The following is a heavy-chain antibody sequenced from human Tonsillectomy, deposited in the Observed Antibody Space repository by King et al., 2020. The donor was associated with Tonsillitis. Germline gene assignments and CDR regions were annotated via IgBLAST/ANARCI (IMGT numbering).Heavy chain of an antibody. CDR3: AKAYDTLTGFYGSFDS. CDR2: ISASGGGT. V-gene: IGHV3-23*04. CDR1: GFVFTSFA. D-gene: IGHD3-9*01. J-gene: IGHJ4*02. Sequence: DVQLVESGGGLVQPGKSLRLSCAASGFVFTSFAMNWVRQAPGKGLEWVSSISASGGGTHYADSVKGRFTLSRDNSKNTVFLHMSGLRADDTAVYYCAKAYDTLTGFYGSFDSWGRGTLLVVSS.